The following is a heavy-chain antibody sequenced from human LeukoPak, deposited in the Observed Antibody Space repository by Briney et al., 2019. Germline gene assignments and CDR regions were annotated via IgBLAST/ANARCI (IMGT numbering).Heavy chain of an antibody. Sequence: PGGSLRLSCAASGFTFSNAWMSWVRQAPGKGLEWVGRIKSKTDGGTTDYAAPVKGRFTISRDDSKNTLYLQMNSLKTEDTAVYYCTTDPSAEYCSSTSCYAGTDAFDIWGQGTMVTVSS. D-gene: IGHD2-2*01. CDR2: IKSKTDGGTT. CDR1: GFTFSNAW. CDR3: TTDPSAEYCSSTSCYAGTDAFDI. V-gene: IGHV3-15*01. J-gene: IGHJ3*02.